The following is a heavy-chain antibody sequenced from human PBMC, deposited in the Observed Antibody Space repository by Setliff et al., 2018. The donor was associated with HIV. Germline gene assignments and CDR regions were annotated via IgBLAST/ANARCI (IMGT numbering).Heavy chain of an antibody. V-gene: IGHV1-18*01. Sequence: ASVKVSCKASGYTFNTYGISWVRQAPGQGLEWMGWISANNGNTNYAQKFQGRVTMTTDTTTSTAYMELRSLRSDDTAVYYCARDKTSRYYYTGSAYSDYFDFWGQGTLVTVSS. J-gene: IGHJ4*02. CDR3: ARDKTSRYYYTGSAYSDYFDF. D-gene: IGHD3-10*01. CDR2: ISANNGNT. CDR1: GYTFNTYG.